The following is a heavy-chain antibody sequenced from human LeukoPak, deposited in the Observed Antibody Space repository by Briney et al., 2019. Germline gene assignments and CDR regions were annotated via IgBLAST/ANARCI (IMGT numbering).Heavy chain of an antibody. CDR1: GGSISSYY. D-gene: IGHD5-24*01. CDR2: IYYSGST. CDR3: ARAGDGYNSSPFDI. Sequence: SETLSLTCTVSGGSISSYYWSWIRQPPGKGLEWIGYIYYSGSTNYNPSLKSRVTISVDTSKNQFSLKLSSVTAVDTAVYYCARAGDGYNSSPFDIWGQGTMVTVSS. J-gene: IGHJ3*02. V-gene: IGHV4-59*13.